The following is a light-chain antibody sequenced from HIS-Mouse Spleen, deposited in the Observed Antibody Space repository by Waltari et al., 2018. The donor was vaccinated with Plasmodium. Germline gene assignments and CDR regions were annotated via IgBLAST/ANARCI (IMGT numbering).Light chain of an antibody. CDR1: QSVLYSSNNKNY. V-gene: IGKV4-1*01. CDR3: QQYYSTPLT. Sequence: DIVMTQSPDSLAVSLGGRHTINCKSSQSVLYSSNNKNYLAWYQQKPGQPPKLLIYWASTRESGVPDRFSGSGSGTDFTLTISSLQAEDVAVYYCQQYYSTPLTFGGGTKVEIK. CDR2: WAS. J-gene: IGKJ4*01.